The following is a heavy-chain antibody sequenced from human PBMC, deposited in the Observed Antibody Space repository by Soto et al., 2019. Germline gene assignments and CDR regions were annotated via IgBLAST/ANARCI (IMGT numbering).Heavy chain of an antibody. V-gene: IGHV3-48*01. CDR2: ISSSSSTI. CDR3: ARVYSRGWYGY. J-gene: IGHJ4*02. D-gene: IGHD6-19*01. Sequence: PGGSLRLSCAASGFTFSSYSMNWVRQAPGKGLEWVSYISSSSSTIYYADSVKGRFTISRDNAKNSLYLQMNSLRAEDTAVYYCARVYSRGWYGYWGQGTLVTVSS. CDR1: GFTFSSYS.